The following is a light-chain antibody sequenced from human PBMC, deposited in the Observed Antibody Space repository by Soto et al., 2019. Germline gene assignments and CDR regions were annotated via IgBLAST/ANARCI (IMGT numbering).Light chain of an antibody. CDR2: AVS. J-gene: IGKJ1*01. CDR3: QQSYNSPTWT. Sequence: DIQMTQSPSSLSASVGDRVTITCRASQNIGNYLHWYQQKPGKAPKILIYAVSSLQTGVPSRFSGSGYGTDFTLTISSLQPEDFATFYCQQSYNSPTWTFGQGTKVEIK. V-gene: IGKV1-39*01. CDR1: QNIGNY.